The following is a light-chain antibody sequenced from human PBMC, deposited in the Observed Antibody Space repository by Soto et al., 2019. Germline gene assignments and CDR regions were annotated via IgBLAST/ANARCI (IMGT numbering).Light chain of an antibody. J-gene: IGKJ1*01. CDR2: GAS. CDR3: QQYGSSRT. V-gene: IGKV3-20*01. CDR1: LSVDIN. Sequence: EIVMTQSPVTLSAYPGETVTLSFRASLSVDINVAWYQQKPGQAPRLLIYGASSRATGIPDRFSGSGSGTDFTLTISRLEPEDFAVYYCQQYGSSRTFGQGTKVDIK.